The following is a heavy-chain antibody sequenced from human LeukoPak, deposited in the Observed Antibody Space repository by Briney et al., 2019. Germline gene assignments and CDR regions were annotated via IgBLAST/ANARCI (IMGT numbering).Heavy chain of an antibody. J-gene: IGHJ4*02. Sequence: GGSLRLSCAASGFTFSNAWMSWVRQAPGKGLEWVVRIKSKTDGGTTDYAAPVKCRFTISRDDTKNTLYLQMNRLKTEDTAVYFCTKDFPPRITIFQVEYFEYWGQGTLVPVSS. D-gene: IGHD3-9*01. CDR1: GFTFSNAW. CDR2: IKSKTDGGTT. V-gene: IGHV3-15*01. CDR3: TKDFPPRITIFQVEYFEY.